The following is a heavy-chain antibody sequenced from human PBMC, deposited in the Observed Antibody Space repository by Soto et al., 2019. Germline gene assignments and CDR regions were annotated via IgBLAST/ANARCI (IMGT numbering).Heavy chain of an antibody. CDR3: AHRGPYDPHNNWFDP. V-gene: IGHV2-5*01. J-gene: IGHJ5*02. CDR1: GFSLSTSGVG. CDR2: IYWNDDK. Sequence: SGPTLVNPTQTLTLTCTFSGFSLSTSGVGVGWIRQPPGKALEWLALIYWNDDKRYSPSLKSRLTITKDTSKNQVVLTMTNMDPVDTATYYCAHRGPYDPHNNWFDPWGQETLVTVSS. D-gene: IGHD5-12*01.